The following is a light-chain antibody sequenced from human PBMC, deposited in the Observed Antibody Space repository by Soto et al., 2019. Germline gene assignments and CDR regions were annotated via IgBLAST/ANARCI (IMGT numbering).Light chain of an antibody. J-gene: IGKJ1*01. Sequence: DIVMTQPPLSLPVTPGEPASISCRSSQSLLHGNGYNYLLWYLQKPGQSPHLLIYLGSYRASGVPDRFSGSGSGTDFTLKISRVEAEDVGVYYCMQALQTPRTFGLGTKVDIK. CDR2: LGS. CDR3: MQALQTPRT. V-gene: IGKV2-28*01. CDR1: QSLLHGNGYNY.